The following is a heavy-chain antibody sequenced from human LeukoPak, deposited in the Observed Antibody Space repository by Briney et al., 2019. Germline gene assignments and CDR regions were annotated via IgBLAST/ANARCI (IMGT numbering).Heavy chain of an antibody. CDR2: TNEAGGDK. Sequence: TGGSLRLSCAASGFTFSDFWMSWVRQAPGKGLECVASTNEAGGDKLYVDSVKGRFTISRDNSKNTLYLQMNSLRAEDTAVYYCAKDSKVEWGQGTLVTVSS. V-gene: IGHV3-7*01. D-gene: IGHD1-1*01. CDR1: GFTFSDFW. J-gene: IGHJ4*02. CDR3: AKDSKVE.